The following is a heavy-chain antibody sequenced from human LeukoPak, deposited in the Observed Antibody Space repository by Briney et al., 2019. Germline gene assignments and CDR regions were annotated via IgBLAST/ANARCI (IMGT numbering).Heavy chain of an antibody. CDR2: IIPIFGTA. Sequence: SVKVSCKASGGTFSSYAISWVRQAPGQGLEWMGGIIPIFGTANYAQKFQGRVTITADESTSTAYMELSSLRSEDTAVYYCARVNYDSSGYYYENPYYYYYGMDVWGQGTTVTVSS. D-gene: IGHD3-22*01. V-gene: IGHV1-69*01. CDR1: GGTFSSYA. CDR3: ARVNYDSSGYYYENPYYYYYGMDV. J-gene: IGHJ6*02.